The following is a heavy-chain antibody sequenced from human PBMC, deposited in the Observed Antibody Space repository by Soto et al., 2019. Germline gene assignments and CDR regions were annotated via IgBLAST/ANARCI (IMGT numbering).Heavy chain of an antibody. V-gene: IGHV1-18*01. CDR3: ARGGSTYRKNMDV. J-gene: IGHJ6*02. Sequence: RPPVKVSCKAGGYSFNTYGITWVRQAPGQGLEWMGWISTYNGNTNYAQRLQGRVTMTTDTSTRTAYVELRSLTSDDTAVYYCARGGSTYRKNMDVWGQGTTVTVSS. CDR1: GYSFNTYG. CDR2: ISTYNGNT. D-gene: IGHD3-10*01.